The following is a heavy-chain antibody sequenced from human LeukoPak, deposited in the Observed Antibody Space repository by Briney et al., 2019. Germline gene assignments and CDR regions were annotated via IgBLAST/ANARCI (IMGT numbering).Heavy chain of an antibody. CDR2: IKQDGSEK. Sequence: GGSLRLSCAASGFTFSSYWMSWVRQAPGKGLEWVANIKQDGSEKYYVDSVKGRFTISRDNAKNSLYLQMNSLRAEDTAVYFCAKELGFRRDYFDYWGQGTLVTVSS. D-gene: IGHD1-14*01. J-gene: IGHJ4*02. CDR1: GFTFSSYW. CDR3: AKELGFRRDYFDY. V-gene: IGHV3-7*01.